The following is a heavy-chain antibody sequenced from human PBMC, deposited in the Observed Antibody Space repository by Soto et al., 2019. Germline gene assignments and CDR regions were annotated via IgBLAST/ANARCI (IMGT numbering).Heavy chain of an antibody. D-gene: IGHD5-18*01. J-gene: IGHJ6*02. CDR3: AKEEDTAMVSYYYYYGMDV. Sequence: QVQLVESGGGVVQPGRSLRLSCAASGFTFSSYGMHWVRQAPGKGLEWVAVISYDGNNKYYADSVKGRFTISRDNSKNTLYLQMNSLRAEDTAVYYCAKEEDTAMVSYYYYYGMDVWGQGTTVTVSS. CDR1: GFTFSSYG. CDR2: ISYDGNNK. V-gene: IGHV3-30*18.